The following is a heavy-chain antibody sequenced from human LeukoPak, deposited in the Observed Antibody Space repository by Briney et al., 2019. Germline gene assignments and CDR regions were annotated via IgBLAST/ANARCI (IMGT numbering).Heavy chain of an antibody. CDR1: GGSINTCY. Sequence: PSEALSLTCTVSGGSINTCYWSWIRQPPGKGLDWIGYISYSGNTNYNSSLKSRITMSVDTSRNQFSLRLSSVTAADTAVYYCARLSSGFYFDYWGQGTLVTVSS. V-gene: IGHV4-59*01. CDR3: ARLSSGFYFDY. CDR2: ISYSGNT. J-gene: IGHJ4*02. D-gene: IGHD3-22*01.